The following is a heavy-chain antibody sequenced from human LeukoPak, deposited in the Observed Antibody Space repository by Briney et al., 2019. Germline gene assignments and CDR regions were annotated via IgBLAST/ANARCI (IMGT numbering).Heavy chain of an antibody. D-gene: IGHD2-21*02. CDR2: IYYSGIA. CDR3: AREGDTSKFDY. CDR1: GGSFSGYY. Sequence: SETLSLTCAVYGGSFSGYYWSWIRQPPGKGLEWIGYIYYSGIANYKPSLTSRATMSVDTSKNQFSLKLSSVTAADTAVYYCAREGDTSKFDYWGQGTLVSVSP. V-gene: IGHV4-34*11. J-gene: IGHJ4*02.